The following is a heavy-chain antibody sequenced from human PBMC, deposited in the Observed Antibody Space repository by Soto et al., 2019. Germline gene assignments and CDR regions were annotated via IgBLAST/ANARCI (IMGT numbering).Heavy chain of an antibody. V-gene: IGHV4-59*11. CDR1: GGSISGHY. Sequence: QVLLQESGPGLVKPSETLSLTCTVSGGSISGHYWSWIRQPPGKGLEWVGYISYTGSTNYNPSLKSRATISADTSKKLFSLRLSSVTAADTAIYYCARDPDWKNKYYMDVWGKGTTVTVSS. J-gene: IGHJ6*03. D-gene: IGHD1-1*01. CDR3: ARDPDWKNKYYMDV. CDR2: ISYTGST.